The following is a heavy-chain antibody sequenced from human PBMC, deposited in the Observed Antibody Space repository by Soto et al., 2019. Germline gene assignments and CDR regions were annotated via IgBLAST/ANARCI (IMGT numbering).Heavy chain of an antibody. Sequence: GSVKGSWKASGYTFTSYGIHLVRQAPGQRLEWMGWINAANGDTKYSPKFQGRVTITRDTSASTAYMELSSLRSEDTAVYYCVRRHVSATGLDWFDPWGQGTLVTVSS. CDR3: VRRHVSATGLDWFDP. D-gene: IGHD6-13*01. CDR1: GYTFTSYG. J-gene: IGHJ5*02. CDR2: INAANGDT. V-gene: IGHV1-3*01.